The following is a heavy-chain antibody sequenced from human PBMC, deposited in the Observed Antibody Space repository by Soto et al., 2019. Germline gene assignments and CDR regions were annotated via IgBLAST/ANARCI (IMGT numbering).Heavy chain of an antibody. V-gene: IGHV1-69*12. D-gene: IGHD3-3*01. CDR3: ASAGGYVFWSHGMGV. Sequence: QVQLVQSGAEVKKPGSSVKVSCKASGGTFSSYAISWVRQAPGQGLEWMGGNIPIFGTANYALKFQGRVPLTGDEYTSTAYRELSRLRAEDTAVYYGASAGGYVFWSHGMGVWGQGTTVTVSS. CDR1: GGTFSSYA. J-gene: IGHJ6*02. CDR2: NIPIFGTA.